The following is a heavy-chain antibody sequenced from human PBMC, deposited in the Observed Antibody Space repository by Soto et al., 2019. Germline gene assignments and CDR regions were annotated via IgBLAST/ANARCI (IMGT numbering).Heavy chain of an antibody. CDR1: GGTFSSYA. CDR2: FIPIFGTA. J-gene: IGHJ6*02. V-gene: IGHV1-69*12. D-gene: IGHD1-7*01. CDR3: ARGLTGTTLAYGMDV. Sequence: QVQLVQSGAEVKKPGSSVKVSCKASGGTFSSYAISWVRQAPGQGLEWMGGFIPIFGTADYSQKFQGRVTITADESTSTAYMELSSLRSEDTAVYYCARGLTGTTLAYGMDVWGQGTTVTVSS.